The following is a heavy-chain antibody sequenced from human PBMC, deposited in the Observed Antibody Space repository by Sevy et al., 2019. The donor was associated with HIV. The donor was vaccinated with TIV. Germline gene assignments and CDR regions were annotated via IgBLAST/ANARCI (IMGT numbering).Heavy chain of an antibody. CDR2: ISYDGSNK. J-gene: IGHJ4*02. Sequence: GSLRLSCAASGFTFSSYAMHWVRQAPGKGLEWVAVISYDGSNKYYADSVKGRFTISRDNSKNTLYLQMNSLRAEDTAVYYCARARYCTNGVCSYFDYWGQGTLVTVSS. D-gene: IGHD2-8*01. V-gene: IGHV3-30-3*01. CDR3: ARARYCTNGVCSYFDY. CDR1: GFTFSSYA.